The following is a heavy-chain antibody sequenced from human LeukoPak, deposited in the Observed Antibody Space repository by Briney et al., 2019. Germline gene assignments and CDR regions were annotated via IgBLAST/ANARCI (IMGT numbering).Heavy chain of an antibody. V-gene: IGHV4-59*01. Sequence: SETLSLTCTVSGGSISSYYWSWIRQPPGKGLEWIGYIYYSGSTNYNPSLKSRVTISVDTSKNQFSLKLSSVTAADTAVYYCARDVLVPAAMVGYYYDYGMDVWGQGTTVTVSS. D-gene: IGHD2-2*01. CDR2: IYYSGST. CDR3: ARDVLVPAAMVGYYYDYGMDV. J-gene: IGHJ6*02. CDR1: GGSISSYY.